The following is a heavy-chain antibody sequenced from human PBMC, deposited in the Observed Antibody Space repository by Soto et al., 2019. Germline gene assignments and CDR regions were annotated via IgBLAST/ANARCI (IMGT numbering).Heavy chain of an antibody. CDR2: ISYDGSNK. J-gene: IGHJ4*02. V-gene: IGHV3-30*18. D-gene: IGHD3-10*01. CDR3: AKDITGFGEHTPFDY. Sequence: GGSLRLSCAASGFTFSSYGMHWVRQAPGKGLEWVAVISYDGSNKYYADSVKGRFTISRDNSKNTLYLQMNSLRAEDTAVYYCAKDITGFGEHTPFDYWGQGTLVTVSS. CDR1: GFTFSSYG.